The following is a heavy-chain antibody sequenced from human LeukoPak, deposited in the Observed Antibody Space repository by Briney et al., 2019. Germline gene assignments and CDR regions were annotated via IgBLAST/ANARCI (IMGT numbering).Heavy chain of an antibody. D-gene: IGHD5-18*01. CDR1: GFTFSSYG. CDR2: ISYDGSNK. CDR3: ARGGRGYSYGSIFDY. J-gene: IGHJ4*02. V-gene: IGHV3-30*03. Sequence: GRSLRLSCAASGFTFSSYGMHWVRQAPGKGLEWVAVISYDGSNKYYADSVKGRFTISRDNSKNTLYLQMNSLRAEDTAVYYCARGGRGYSYGSIFDYWGQGTLVTVSS.